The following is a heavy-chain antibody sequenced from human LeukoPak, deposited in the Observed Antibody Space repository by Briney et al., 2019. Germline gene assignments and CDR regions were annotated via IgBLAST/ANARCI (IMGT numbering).Heavy chain of an antibody. V-gene: IGHV7-4-1*02. D-gene: IGHD2-2*01. J-gene: IGHJ4*02. Sequence: ASVKVSCKTSGYTFTQYALNWVRQAPGQGLEWMGWINTNTGSPSYAPGFTGRFVFSLDTSVSTTYLEINSLKAEDTAVYYCARVRARCSTGCLLGNYWGQGTLVTVSS. CDR1: GYTFTQYA. CDR2: INTNTGSP. CDR3: ARVRARCSTGCLLGNY.